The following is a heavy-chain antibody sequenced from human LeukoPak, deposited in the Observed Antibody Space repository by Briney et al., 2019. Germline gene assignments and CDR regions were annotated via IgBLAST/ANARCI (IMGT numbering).Heavy chain of an antibody. Sequence: SETLSLTCTVSGDSISNYYGSWLRQSPGKGREWIGYIYSSGHTNYNPSRERRVTILLDTSKNHSFSTLRSVTAADTGAYYCARHFSGAAAHLPFDYWGQGTLVTVSS. V-gene: IGHV4-59*08. D-gene: IGHD6-13*01. CDR1: GDSISNYY. CDR2: IYSSGHT. CDR3: ARHFSGAAAHLPFDY. J-gene: IGHJ4*02.